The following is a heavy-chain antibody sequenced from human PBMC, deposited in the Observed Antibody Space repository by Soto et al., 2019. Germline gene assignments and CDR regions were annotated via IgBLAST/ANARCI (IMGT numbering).Heavy chain of an antibody. V-gene: IGHV1-18*01. D-gene: IGHD5-12*01. CDR2: INIYNGNT. J-gene: IGHJ4*02. CDR1: GYTFASYA. CDR3: ARGNGNDYGSSDY. Sequence: QVQVVQSGAEVKKPGASVKVSCKTSGYTFASYAISWVRQAPGQGLEWMGWINIYNGNTNYAQKVQDRLTMTTDTSTRTAYMELRSLRSDDTAGYYCARGNGNDYGSSDYWGQGTLVTVSS.